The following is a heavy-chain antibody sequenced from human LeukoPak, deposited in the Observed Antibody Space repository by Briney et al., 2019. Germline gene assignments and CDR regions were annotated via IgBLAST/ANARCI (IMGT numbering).Heavy chain of an antibody. D-gene: IGHD5-12*01. CDR3: ARHPLRGGFDT. CDR2: IFESGDT. V-gene: IGHV4-59*08. Sequence: SETLSLTCTVSGGSTSNYYWSWIRQPPGKGLEWIAYIFESGDTRYNPSLKSRVTISLDTSKDQFSVTLISMTAADTALYYCARHPLRGGFDTWGQGVLVTVSS. J-gene: IGHJ4*02. CDR1: GGSTSNYY.